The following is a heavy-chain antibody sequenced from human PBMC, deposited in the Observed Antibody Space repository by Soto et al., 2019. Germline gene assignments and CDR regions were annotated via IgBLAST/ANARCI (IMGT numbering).Heavy chain of an antibody. CDR2: IGRSADST. Sequence: EVQLLESGGGLVQPGGSLTLSCAASGFTFSSYAMTWVRQVRPAPGKGLEWVSTIGRSADSTYYADSVKGRFTISRDNTKNTLYLRMNRLRSEDTAVYECAKSGRCRGSGCCHGCWYIGLWGRRTL. CDR3: AKSGRCRGSGCCHGCWYIGL. V-gene: IGHV3-23*01. D-gene: IGHD2-15*01. J-gene: IGHJ2*01. CDR1: GFTFSSYA.